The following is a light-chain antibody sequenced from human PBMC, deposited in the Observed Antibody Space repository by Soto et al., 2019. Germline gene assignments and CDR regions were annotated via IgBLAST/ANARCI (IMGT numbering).Light chain of an antibody. J-gene: IGKJ3*01. V-gene: IGKV3-20*01. CDR2: GAS. CDR1: ESISSHY. Sequence: EIVLMQSPDTLSLSPGERATLSCRASESISSHYIAWYQQKPGQAPRLLIFGASTRATGIPDRFSGSWSGTDFTLTISSLEPEDFAVYYCQNFGDSPFTFGPGTKVDIK. CDR3: QNFGDSPFT.